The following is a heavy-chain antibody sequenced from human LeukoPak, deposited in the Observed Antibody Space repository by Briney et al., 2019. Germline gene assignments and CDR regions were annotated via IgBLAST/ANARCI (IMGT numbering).Heavy chain of an antibody. Sequence: GGSLRLSGAASGFTLSSYAMTWVRQAPGRGLEWVSSVDGGGGGTYYADSVKGRFTISRDNSKDTLYLQMNGLRAEDTAVYFCAKQSAGSAAWYSLHYDFWGQGTLVTVSS. CDR2: VDGGGGGT. J-gene: IGHJ4*02. V-gene: IGHV3-23*01. D-gene: IGHD6-13*01. CDR1: GFTLSSYA. CDR3: AKQSAGSAAWYSLHYDF.